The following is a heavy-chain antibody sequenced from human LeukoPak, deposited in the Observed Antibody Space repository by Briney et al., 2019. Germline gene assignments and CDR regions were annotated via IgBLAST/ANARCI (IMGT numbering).Heavy chain of an antibody. V-gene: IGHV3-7*04. J-gene: IGHJ4*02. CDR3: ARGIEQWFYWVY. CDR1: GFYFSPYC. Sequence: GGSLRLSYVASGFYFSPYCMSWVRQPPGKGLEWVATMNGLGSLKHYADSVKGRFTISRNNALNSVYLQMNSLRADDTAVYYCARGIEQWFYWVYWGQGSLVTVSS. CDR2: MNGLGSLK. D-gene: IGHD5-18*01.